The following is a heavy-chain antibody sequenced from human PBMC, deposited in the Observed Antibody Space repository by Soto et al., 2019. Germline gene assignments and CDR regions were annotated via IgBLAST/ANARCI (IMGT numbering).Heavy chain of an antibody. D-gene: IGHD2-15*01. CDR3: AKVGGYCSGGSCYPSFDY. V-gene: IGHV3-23*01. J-gene: IGHJ4*02. CDR1: GFTFSSYA. Sequence: EVQLLESGGGLVQPGGSLRLSCAASGFTFSSYAMSWVRQAPGKGLEWVSAISGSGGSTYYADSVKGRFTISRDNSKNTLYLQMNSLRAEDTAVYYCAKVGGYCSGGSCYPSFDYWGKGTLVTVSS. CDR2: ISGSGGST.